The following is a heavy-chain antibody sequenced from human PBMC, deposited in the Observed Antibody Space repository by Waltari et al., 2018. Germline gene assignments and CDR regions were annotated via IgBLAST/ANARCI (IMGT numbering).Heavy chain of an antibody. J-gene: IGHJ3*02. CDR2: ISSTGNTM. D-gene: IGHD6-19*01. CDR1: GLSFNSYE. CDR3: AREASDWYLDI. Sequence: EVQVVESGGGLVQPGGSLSISCAASGLSFNSYEMTWVRQAPGRGLEWISFISSTGNTMYYADSVKGRFTISRDNAKNSLYLQMNSLRAEDTAVYYCAREASDWYLDIWGQGTMVTVAS. V-gene: IGHV3-48*03.